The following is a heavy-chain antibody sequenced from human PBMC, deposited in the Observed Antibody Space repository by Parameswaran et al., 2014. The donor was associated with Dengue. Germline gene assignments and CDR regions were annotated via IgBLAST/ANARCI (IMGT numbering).Heavy chain of an antibody. V-gene: IGHV4-39*01. J-gene: IGHJ4*02. CDR1: GGSISSSTDS. CDR2: MYYTGRT. D-gene: IGHD6-13*01. CDR3: ARQGEAAALDD. Sequence: GSLRLSCTVSGGSISSSTDSWGWIRQPPGKGLEWIATMYYTGRTYYNTSLKTRVTMSVDTSKNMFSLKVRLVTAADTGVYYCARQGEAAALDDWGQGTLVTVSS.